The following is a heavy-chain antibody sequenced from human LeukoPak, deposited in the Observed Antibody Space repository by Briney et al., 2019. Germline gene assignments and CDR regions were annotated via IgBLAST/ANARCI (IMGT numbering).Heavy chain of an antibody. V-gene: IGHV3-23*01. CDR3: ARDRGYHYFDY. J-gene: IGHJ4*02. Sequence: GGSLRLSCAASGFTFSSYGMSWVRQAPGKGLEWVSAISGSGGSAYYADSVKGRFTISRDNSKNTLYLQMNSLRAEDTAVYYCARDRGYHYFDYWGQGTLVTVST. CDR2: ISGSGGSA. CDR1: GFTFSSYG. D-gene: IGHD2-15*01.